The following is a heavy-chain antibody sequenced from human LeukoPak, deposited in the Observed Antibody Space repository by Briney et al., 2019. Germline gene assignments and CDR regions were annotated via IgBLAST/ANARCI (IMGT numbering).Heavy chain of an antibody. CDR2: IYTSGSA. V-gene: IGHV4-4*07. CDR3: ARENRYYDILTGYLYYFDY. D-gene: IGHD3-9*01. J-gene: IGHJ4*02. Sequence: SETLSLTCTVSGGSISSYYWSWIRQPAGKGLQWIGRIYTSGSANYNPSFKSRVTMSVDTSKNQFSLKLSSVTAADTAVYYCARENRYYDILTGYLYYFDYWGQGTLVTVSS. CDR1: GGSISSYY.